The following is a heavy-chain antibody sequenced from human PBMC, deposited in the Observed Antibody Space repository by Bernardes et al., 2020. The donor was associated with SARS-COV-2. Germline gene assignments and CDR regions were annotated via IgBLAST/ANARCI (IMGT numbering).Heavy chain of an antibody. V-gene: IGHV3-74*01. J-gene: IGHJ3*02. CDR3: TRVLTGRNGAFDI. D-gene: IGHD1-20*01. CDR2: IKSDGSSI. Sequence: GGSLLLSCAASGFTFRSSWMHWVRQSPGPGLVWVSRIKSDGSSISYADSVKGRFTISRDNAKNTLYLQMNSLRDEDTAVYYCTRVLTGRNGAFDIWGQGTMVTVSS. CDR1: GFTFRSSW.